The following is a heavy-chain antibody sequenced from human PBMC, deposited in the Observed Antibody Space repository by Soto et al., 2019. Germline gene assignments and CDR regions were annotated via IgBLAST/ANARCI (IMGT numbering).Heavy chain of an antibody. CDR1: GYTFTGYY. J-gene: IGHJ6*02. CDR3: ARDGWGFVSGPYYYYGMDV. Sequence: QVQLVQSGAEVKKPGASVKVSCKASGYTFTGYYMHWVRQAPGQGLEWMGWINPNSGGTNYAQKFQGWVTMTRDTSISTAYMELSRLRSDDTAVYYCARDGWGFVSGPYYYYGMDVWGQGTTVTVSS. V-gene: IGHV1-2*04. CDR2: INPNSGGT. D-gene: IGHD7-27*01.